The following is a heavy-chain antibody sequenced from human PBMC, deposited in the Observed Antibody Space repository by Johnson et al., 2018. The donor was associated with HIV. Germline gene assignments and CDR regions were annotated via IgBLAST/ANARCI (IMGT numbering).Heavy chain of an antibody. V-gene: IGHV3-30*04. D-gene: IGHD7-27*01. J-gene: IGHJ3*02. CDR1: GFTFSNFD. CDR3: ARQLGSDAFDI. CDR2: ISYDGSNK. Sequence: QVQLVESGGGLVQPGRSLRLSCAASGFTFSNFDMHWVRQAPGKGLEWVVVISYDGSNKYFADSVKGRFTISRDNSKNSLYLQMNSLRAEDTAVYYCARQLGSDAFDIWGQGTMVTVSS.